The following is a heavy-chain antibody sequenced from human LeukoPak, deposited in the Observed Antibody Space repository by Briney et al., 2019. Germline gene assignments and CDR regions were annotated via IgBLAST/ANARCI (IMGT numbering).Heavy chain of an antibody. CDR1: GGSISSYY. J-gene: IGHJ4*02. V-gene: IGHV4-4*09. Sequence: KPSETLSLTCTVSGGSISSYYWSWIRQPPGKGLEWIGYIYTSGSTNYNPSLKSRVTISVDTSKNQFSLKLSSVTAADTAVYYCARRGDWFDYWGQGTLVTVSS. CDR3: ARRGDWFDY. CDR2: IYTSGST. D-gene: IGHD3/OR15-3a*01.